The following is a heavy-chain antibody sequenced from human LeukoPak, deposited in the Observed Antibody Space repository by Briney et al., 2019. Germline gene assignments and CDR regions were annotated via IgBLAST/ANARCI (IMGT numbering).Heavy chain of an antibody. Sequence: GSLRLSCAASGFTVSSNYMSWVRQAPGKGLEWIGEINHSGSTNYNPSLKSRVTISVDTSKNQFSLKLSSVTAADTAVYYCARALIGRKTKRIFQHWGQGTLVTVSS. V-gene: IGHV4-34*01. D-gene: IGHD2/OR15-2a*01. CDR1: GFTVSSNY. J-gene: IGHJ1*01. CDR2: INHSGST. CDR3: ARALIGRKTKRIFQH.